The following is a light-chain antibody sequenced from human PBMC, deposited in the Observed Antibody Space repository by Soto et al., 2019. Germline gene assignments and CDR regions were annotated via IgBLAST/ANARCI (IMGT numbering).Light chain of an antibody. V-gene: IGKV3-20*01. CDR2: GIS. CDR1: QSVSSNY. CDR3: QQYGSSPIT. J-gene: IGKJ5*01. Sequence: EIVLTQSPGTLSLSPVERATLSCMASQSVSSNYFAWYQQKPGQAPRLLIYGISSRATGIPDRFSGSGSGTDFSLTISRLEPEDFAVYYCQQYGSSPITFGQGTRLEIK.